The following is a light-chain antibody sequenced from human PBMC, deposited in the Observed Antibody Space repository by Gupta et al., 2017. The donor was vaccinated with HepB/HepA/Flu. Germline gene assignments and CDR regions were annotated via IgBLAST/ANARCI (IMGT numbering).Light chain of an antibody. CDR1: QSVSSY. J-gene: IGKJ4*01. CDR2: DAS. V-gene: IGKV3-11*01. CDR3: QQRSNWPLT. Sequence: LFPQYPATLSLSPGERATLSCRASQSVSSYLAWYQQKPGQAPRLLIYDASNRATGIPARFSGSGSETDFTLTISSLEPEDFAVYYCQQRSNWPLTFGGGTKVEIK.